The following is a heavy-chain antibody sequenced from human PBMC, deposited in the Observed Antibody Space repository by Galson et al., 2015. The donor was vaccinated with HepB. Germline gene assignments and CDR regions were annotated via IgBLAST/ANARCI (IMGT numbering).Heavy chain of an antibody. V-gene: IGHV1-8*01. Sequence: SVKVSCKASGYTFSTYDINWVRQATGQGLEWLGWMSPNSGYTGYAQEFKDRVTMTRDTSISTAYLELNSLRAEDTAVYYCARNLPRTGDFDFWGQGTLVTVSS. J-gene: IGHJ4*02. CDR1: GYTFSTYD. D-gene: IGHD7-27*01. CDR2: MSPNSGYT. CDR3: ARNLPRTGDFDF.